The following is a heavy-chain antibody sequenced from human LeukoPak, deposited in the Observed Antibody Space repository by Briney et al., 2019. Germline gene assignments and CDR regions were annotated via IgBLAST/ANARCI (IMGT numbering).Heavy chain of an antibody. J-gene: IGHJ5*02. CDR3: ASGGYTAMVYGIIKNWFDP. CDR2: IYYSGST. Sequence: SETLSLTCTVSGGSISSSSYYWGWIRQPPGKGLEWIGSIYYSGSTYYNPSLKSRVTISVDTSKNQFSLKLSSVTAADTAVYCCASGGYTAMVYGIIKNWFDPWGQGTLVTVSS. CDR1: GGSISSSSYY. V-gene: IGHV4-39*01. D-gene: IGHD5-18*01.